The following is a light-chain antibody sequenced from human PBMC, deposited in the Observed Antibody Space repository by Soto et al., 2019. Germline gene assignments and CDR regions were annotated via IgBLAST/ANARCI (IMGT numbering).Light chain of an antibody. V-gene: IGKV1-5*03. Sequence: DTQMTQSPSTLSASVGVRVTITCRASQNIDIWLAWYQHNPRKAPKALIYKACTLETGVPSRFRGSGSGTDFTLTIRSLQPDDFATYYCQQYNTLFSFGPGTKVDI. J-gene: IGKJ3*01. CDR3: QQYNTLFS. CDR2: KAC. CDR1: QNIDIW.